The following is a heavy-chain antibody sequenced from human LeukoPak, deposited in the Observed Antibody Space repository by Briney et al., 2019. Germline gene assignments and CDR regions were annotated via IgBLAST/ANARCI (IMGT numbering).Heavy chain of an antibody. J-gene: IGHJ4*02. V-gene: IGHV4-39*07. D-gene: IGHD5-18*01. CDR2: IYHGGNI. CDR3: ATRDQSRTDVVPPDY. CDR1: GGSIRSSYYY. Sequence: SETLSLTCTVSGGSIRSSYYYWGWIRQPPGKGLEWIGEIYHGGNINYSPSLKSRVTISIDKSKNQLSLNLNSVTAADTAVYYCATRDQSRTDVVPPDYWGQGALVTVSS.